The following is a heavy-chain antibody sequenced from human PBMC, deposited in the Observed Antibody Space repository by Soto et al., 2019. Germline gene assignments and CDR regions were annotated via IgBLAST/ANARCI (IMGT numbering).Heavy chain of an antibody. CDR2: IDPKNGNT. Sequence: SVKVSCKASGYTFATFGISWVRQAPGQGLEWMGWIDPKNGNTKDAQKFQGRVTMTTDTSTSTAYMELRSLRSDDTAVYFCAKEYCDTSRCFLSDYWGQGALVTVSS. CDR1: GYTFATFG. V-gene: IGHV1-18*01. D-gene: IGHD2-2*01. CDR3: AKEYCDTSRCFLSDY. J-gene: IGHJ4*02.